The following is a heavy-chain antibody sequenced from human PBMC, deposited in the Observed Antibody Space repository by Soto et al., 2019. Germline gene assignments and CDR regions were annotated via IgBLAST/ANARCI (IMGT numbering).Heavy chain of an antibody. Sequence: SETLSLTCAVYGGSFSGYYWSWIRQPPGKGLEWIGEINHSGSTNYNPSLKSRVTISVDTSKNQFSLKLSSVTAADTAVYYCARGRVIRITMVRGVLNWFDPWGQGTLVT. CDR2: INHSGST. CDR1: GGSFSGYY. D-gene: IGHD3-10*01. CDR3: ARGRVIRITMVRGVLNWFDP. V-gene: IGHV4-34*01. J-gene: IGHJ5*02.